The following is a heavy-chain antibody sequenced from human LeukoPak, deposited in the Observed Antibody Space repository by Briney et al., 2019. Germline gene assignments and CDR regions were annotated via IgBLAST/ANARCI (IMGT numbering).Heavy chain of an antibody. CDR3: AKDRQWLVPDY. J-gene: IGHJ4*02. D-gene: IGHD6-19*01. CDR2: ISYDGSNK. CDR1: GFTFSSYG. V-gene: IGHV3-30*18. Sequence: PGGSLRLSCVASGFTFSSYGMHWVRQAPGKGLEWVAVISYDGSNKYYADSVKGRFTISRDNSKNTLYLQMNSLRAEDTAVYYCAKDRQWLVPDYWGQGTLVTVSS.